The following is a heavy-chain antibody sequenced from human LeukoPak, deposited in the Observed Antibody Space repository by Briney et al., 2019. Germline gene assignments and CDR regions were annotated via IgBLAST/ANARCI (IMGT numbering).Heavy chain of an antibody. Sequence: GSSVKVSCKASGGIFSSYAISWVRQAPGQGLEWMGRIIPILGIANYAQKFQGRVTITADKSTSTAYMDLSSLRSEDTAVYYCARDGDSGDSSYWGQGTLVTVSS. CDR1: GGIFSSYA. CDR2: IIPILGIA. J-gene: IGHJ4*02. D-gene: IGHD2-21*02. V-gene: IGHV1-69*04. CDR3: ARDGDSGDSSY.